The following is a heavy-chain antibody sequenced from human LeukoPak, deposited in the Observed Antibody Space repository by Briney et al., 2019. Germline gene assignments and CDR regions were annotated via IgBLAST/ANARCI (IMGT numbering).Heavy chain of an antibody. CDR1: GFIFSSYA. CDR2: ISASGNST. CDR3: AKDGYCSTTSCSQLEDWFDP. Sequence: GGSLRLSCAASGFIFSSYAMIWVRQAPGKGLEWVSVISASGNSTNYADSVKGRFTISRDNSKNTLYLQMNSLGAEDTAVYYCAKDGYCSTTSCSQLEDWFDPWGQGTLVTVSS. J-gene: IGHJ5*02. D-gene: IGHD2-2*01. V-gene: IGHV3-23*01.